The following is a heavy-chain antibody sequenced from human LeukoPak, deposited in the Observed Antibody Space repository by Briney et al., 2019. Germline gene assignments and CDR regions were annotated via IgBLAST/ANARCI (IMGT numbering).Heavy chain of an antibody. V-gene: IGHV4-4*07. CDR2: IYSSGST. CDR1: GGSISSYY. J-gene: IGHJ5*02. Sequence: PSETLSLTCTVSGGSISSYYWYWIRQPAGKGLEWIGRIYSSGSTDYNPSLKSRVTMSVDTSKNQFSLKLSSVTAADTAVYYCARASLPDFNTSEDRSDPWGQGTLVTVSS. CDR3: ARASLPDFNTSEDRSDP. D-gene: IGHD3-3*01.